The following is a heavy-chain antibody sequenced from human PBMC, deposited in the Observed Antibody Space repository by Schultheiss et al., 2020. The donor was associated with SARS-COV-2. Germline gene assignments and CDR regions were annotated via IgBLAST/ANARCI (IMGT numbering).Heavy chain of an antibody. D-gene: IGHD5-18*01. J-gene: IGHJ6*02. Sequence: SQTLSLTCTVSGGSVSSGSYYWSWIRQPPGKGLEWIGYIYYSGSTNYNPSLKSRVTISVDTSKNQFSLKLSSVTAADTAVYYCARATAMVTWYGMDVWGQGTTVTVSS. CDR2: IYYSGST. V-gene: IGHV4-61*01. CDR1: GGSVSSGSYY. CDR3: ARATAMVTWYGMDV.